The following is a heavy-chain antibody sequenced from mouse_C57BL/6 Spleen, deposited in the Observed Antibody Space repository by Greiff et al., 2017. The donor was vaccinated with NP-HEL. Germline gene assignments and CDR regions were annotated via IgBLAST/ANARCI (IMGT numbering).Heavy chain of an antibody. Sequence: VQLQQSGPELVKPGASVKMSCKASGYTFTDYNMHWVKQSHGKSLEWIGYINPNNGGTSYNQKFKGKATLTVNKSSSTAYMELRSLTSEDSAVYYCARGMVTTWYFDVWGTGTTVTVSS. CDR3: ARGMVTTWYFDV. J-gene: IGHJ1*03. D-gene: IGHD2-2*01. CDR1: GYTFTDYN. CDR2: INPNNGGT. V-gene: IGHV1-22*01.